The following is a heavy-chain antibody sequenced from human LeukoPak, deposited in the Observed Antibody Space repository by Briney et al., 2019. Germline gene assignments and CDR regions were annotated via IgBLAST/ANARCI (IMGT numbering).Heavy chain of an antibody. D-gene: IGHD2-21*01. V-gene: IGHV1-69*13. CDR2: IIPIFGTA. Sequence: SVKVSCKASGYTFTSYGISWVRQAPGQGLEWMGGIIPIFGTANYAQKFQGRVTITADESTSTAYMELSSLRSEDTAVYYCARVIVRAGYYFDYWGQGTLVTVSS. J-gene: IGHJ4*02. CDR1: GYTFTSYG. CDR3: ARVIVRAGYYFDY.